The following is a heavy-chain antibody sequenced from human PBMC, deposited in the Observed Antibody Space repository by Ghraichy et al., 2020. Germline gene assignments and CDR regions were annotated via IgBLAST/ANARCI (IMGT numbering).Heavy chain of an antibody. Sequence: GESLNISCAASGFTFSSYSMNWVRQAPGKGLEWVSSISSSSSYIYYADSVKGRFTISRDNAKNSLYLQMNSLRAEDTAVYYCAREDIVVVVAATPEPFDIWGQGTMVTVSS. D-gene: IGHD2-15*01. J-gene: IGHJ3*02. CDR1: GFTFSSYS. CDR2: ISSSSSYI. V-gene: IGHV3-21*01. CDR3: AREDIVVVVAATPEPFDI.